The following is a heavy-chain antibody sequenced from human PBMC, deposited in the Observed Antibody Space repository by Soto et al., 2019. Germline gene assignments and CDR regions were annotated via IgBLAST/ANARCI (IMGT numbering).Heavy chain of an antibody. CDR3: ALCVNGRGGSCNFDAYDI. CDR1: GFIFGNYM. V-gene: IGHV3-23*01. D-gene: IGHD2-15*01. Sequence: PGGSLRLSCAFSGFIFGNYMMTWVRQAPGKGLEWVSTIRDGGESTYYADSVKGRFTISRDNSKNTLYLQMDSLGVEDTAVNYCALCVNGRGGSCNFDAYDIRGKGRMDT. J-gene: IGHJ3*02. CDR2: IRDGGEST.